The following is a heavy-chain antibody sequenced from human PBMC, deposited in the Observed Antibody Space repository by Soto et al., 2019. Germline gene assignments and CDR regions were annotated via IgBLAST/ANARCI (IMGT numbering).Heavy chain of an antibody. CDR3: AKDPSLYSSGWRYFDY. J-gene: IGHJ4*02. CDR2: ISYDGSNK. V-gene: IGHV3-30*18. Sequence: QVQLVESGGGVVQPGRSLRLSCAASGFTFSTYGIHWVRQAPGKGLEWVAVISYDGSNKYYADSVKGRFTISRDNSKNTLYLQMNSLRAEDTAVYYCAKDPSLYSSGWRYFDYWGQGTLVTVSS. D-gene: IGHD6-19*01. CDR1: GFTFSTYG.